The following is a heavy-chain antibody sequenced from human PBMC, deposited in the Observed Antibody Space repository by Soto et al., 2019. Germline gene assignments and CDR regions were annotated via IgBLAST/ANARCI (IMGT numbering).Heavy chain of an antibody. CDR1: GGSISSGGYY. V-gene: IGHV4-31*03. CDR3: ARTIAARGYFDY. Sequence: QVQLQESGPGLVKPSQTLSLTCTVSGGSISSGGYYWSWIRQHPGKGLEWIGYIYYSGSTYYNPSLKSRVTISVDTCKNQFSLKLSSVTAADTAVYYCARTIAARGYFDYWGQGTLVTVSS. CDR2: IYYSGST. D-gene: IGHD6-6*01. J-gene: IGHJ4*02.